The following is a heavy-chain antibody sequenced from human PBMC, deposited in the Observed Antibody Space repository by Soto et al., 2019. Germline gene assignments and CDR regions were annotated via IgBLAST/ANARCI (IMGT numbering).Heavy chain of an antibody. D-gene: IGHD1-26*01. CDR2: INSDGSSR. CDR3: ARGGGTSDY. V-gene: IGHV3-74*01. Sequence: PGGSLRLSCAASGFTFSSYWMHWVRQAPGKGLVWVSRINSDGSSRSYADSVKGRFTISRDNAKNTLHLQMNSLRAEDTAIYYCARGGGTSDYWGQGTLVTVSS. CDR1: GFTFSSYW. J-gene: IGHJ4*02.